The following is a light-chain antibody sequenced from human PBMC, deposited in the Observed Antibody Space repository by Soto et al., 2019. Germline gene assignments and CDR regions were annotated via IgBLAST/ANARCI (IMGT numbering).Light chain of an antibody. V-gene: IGLV3-21*02. CDR2: DDG. J-gene: IGLJ2*01. CDR1: NIGSKS. CDR3: QVWDSSSDHVV. Sequence: SYELTQPPSVSVAPGQTARITCGGNNIGSKSVHWYQQKPGQAPVLVVYDDGDRPSGIPERFSGSNSGNTATLTISRVEARDEADYYCQVWDSSSDHVVFGGGTKLTVL.